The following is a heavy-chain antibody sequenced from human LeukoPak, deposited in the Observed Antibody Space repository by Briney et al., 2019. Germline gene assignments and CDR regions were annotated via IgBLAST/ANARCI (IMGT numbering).Heavy chain of an antibody. CDR2: IKQDGSEK. CDR3: AKDRSSSWYEAFDI. Sequence: LPGGSLRLSCAASGFTFSSFWMSWVRQAPGKGLEWVANIKQDGSEKYYVDSVKGRFTISRDNAKNSLYLQMNSLRAEDTAVYYCAKDRSSSWYEAFDIWGQGTMVTVSS. J-gene: IGHJ3*02. CDR1: GFTFSSFW. D-gene: IGHD6-13*01. V-gene: IGHV3-7*03.